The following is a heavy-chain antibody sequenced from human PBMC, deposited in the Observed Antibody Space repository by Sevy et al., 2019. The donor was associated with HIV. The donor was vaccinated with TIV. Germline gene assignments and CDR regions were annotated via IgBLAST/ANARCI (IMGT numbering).Heavy chain of an antibody. CDR3: ARVFRGVTLDY. CDR2: ISSSSSYI. Sequence: GGSLRLSCAASGFTFSSYNINWVRQAPGKGLEWVSSISSSSSYIYYADSVKGRFTISRDNAKNSLYLQMNSLRAEDTAVYYCARVFRGVTLDYWGQGTLVTVSS. J-gene: IGHJ4*02. CDR1: GFTFSSYN. D-gene: IGHD3-3*01. V-gene: IGHV3-21*01.